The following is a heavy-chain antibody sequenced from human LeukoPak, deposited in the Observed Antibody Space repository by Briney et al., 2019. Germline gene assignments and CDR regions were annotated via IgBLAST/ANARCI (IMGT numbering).Heavy chain of an antibody. CDR1: GGSISSYY. CDR3: ARGLAYYYDSSGYGAFDI. Sequence: VKPSETLSLTCTVSGGSISSYYWSWIRQPPGTGLEWIGYIYYSGSTNYNPSLKSRVTISVDTSKNQFSLKLSSVTAADTAVYYCARGLAYYYDSSGYGAFDIWGQGTMVTVSS. J-gene: IGHJ3*02. CDR2: IYYSGST. D-gene: IGHD3-22*01. V-gene: IGHV4-59*01.